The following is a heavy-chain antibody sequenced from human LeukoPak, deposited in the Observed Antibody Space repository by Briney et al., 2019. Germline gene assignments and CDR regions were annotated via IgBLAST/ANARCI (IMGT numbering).Heavy chain of an antibody. CDR1: GYTFTGYY. J-gene: IGHJ5*02. CDR3: AVGIFGVVKGFDP. V-gene: IGHV1-2*02. Sequence: ASVKVSCKASGYTFTGYYIHWVRPAPGQGLEWMGWINPNSGGTNYAQKFQGRVTMTRDTSISTAYMELSRLGSDNTAVYYCAVGIFGVVKGFDPWGQGTLVTVSS. D-gene: IGHD3-3*01. CDR2: INPNSGGT.